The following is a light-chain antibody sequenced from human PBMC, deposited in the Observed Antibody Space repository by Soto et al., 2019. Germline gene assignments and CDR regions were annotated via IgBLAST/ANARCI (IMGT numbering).Light chain of an antibody. CDR1: QGISNY. CDR2: AAS. CDR3: QKNNSAPLST. Sequence: DIQMTQSPSSLSASVGDRVTITCRASQGISNYLAWYQQKPGKVPKLLIYAASTLQSGVPSRFSGSGSGTDFTLTISSLQPEDVPTYYFQKNNSAPLSTFGRGPKVDI. J-gene: IGKJ3*01. V-gene: IGKV1-27*01.